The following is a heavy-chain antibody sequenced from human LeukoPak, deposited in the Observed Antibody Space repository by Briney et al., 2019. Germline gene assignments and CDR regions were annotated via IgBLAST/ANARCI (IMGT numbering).Heavy chain of an antibody. V-gene: IGHV3-43*02. D-gene: IGHD5-12*01. CDR2: ISGDGGST. CDR3: AKDNSGYGWFDP. CDR1: GFTFSSYS. J-gene: IGHJ5*02. Sequence: PGGSLRLSCAASGFTFSSYSMNWVRQAPGKGLEWVSLISGDGGSTYYADSVKGRFTISRDNSKNSLYLQMNSLRTEDTALYYCAKDNSGYGWFDPWGQGTLVTVSS.